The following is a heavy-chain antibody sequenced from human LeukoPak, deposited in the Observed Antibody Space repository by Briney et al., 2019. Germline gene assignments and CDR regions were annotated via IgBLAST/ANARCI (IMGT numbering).Heavy chain of an antibody. D-gene: IGHD6-13*01. CDR3: ASARTSSRSWFTFDY. V-gene: IGHV4-39*01. CDR2: IYYSGST. CDR1: GGSISSSSYY. Sequence: PSETLRLTCTVSGGSISSSSYYWGWIRQPPGKGLEWIGSIYYSGSTYYNPSLKSRVTISVDTSKNQLSLKLSSVTAADTAVYYCASARTSSRSWFTFDYWGQGILVTVSS. J-gene: IGHJ4*02.